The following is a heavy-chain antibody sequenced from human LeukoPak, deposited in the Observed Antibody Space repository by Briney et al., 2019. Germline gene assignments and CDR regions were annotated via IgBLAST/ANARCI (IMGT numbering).Heavy chain of an antibody. CDR3: ARGQGKGGGYNFLSYWYFDL. J-gene: IGHJ2*01. CDR2: INPNSGGT. V-gene: IGHV1-2*02. Sequence: ASVKVSCKASGYTFTSYYMHWVRQAPGQGLEWMGWINPNSGGTNYAQKFQGRVTMTRDTSISTAYMELSRLRSDDTAVYYCARGQGKGGGYNFLSYWYFDLWGRGTLVTVSS. CDR1: GYTFTSYY. D-gene: IGHD5-24*01.